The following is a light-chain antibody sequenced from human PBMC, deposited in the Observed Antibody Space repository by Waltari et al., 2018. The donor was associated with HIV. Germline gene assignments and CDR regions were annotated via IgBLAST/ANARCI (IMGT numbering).Light chain of an antibody. CDR2: DSN. J-gene: IGLJ2*01. CDR3: LLSYDGDVV. CDR1: AGAVNRGHC. V-gene: IGLV7-46*01. Sequence: QPVVTQEPSLTVSPGATVILTCASSAGAVNRGHCPYWFQQGPGQAPKTLIFDSNNRYSWTPARFTGSFLGGKAALTLTGAQPEDDADYYCLLSYDGDVVFGGGTKLTVL.